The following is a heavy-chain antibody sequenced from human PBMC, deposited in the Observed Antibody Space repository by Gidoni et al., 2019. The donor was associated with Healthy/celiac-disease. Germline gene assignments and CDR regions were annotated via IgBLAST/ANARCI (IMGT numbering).Heavy chain of an antibody. CDR3: ARDKFSSGDMDAFDI. J-gene: IGHJ3*02. D-gene: IGHD3-22*01. CDR1: GFTFSSYG. V-gene: IGHV3-33*01. CDR2: IWYDGSNK. Sequence: QVQLVESGGGVVQPGRSLRLSCAASGFTFSSYGMHWVRQAPGKGLEWVAVIWYDGSNKYYADSVKGRFTISRDNSKNTLYLQMNSLRAEDTAVYYCARDKFSSGDMDAFDIWGQGTMVTVSS.